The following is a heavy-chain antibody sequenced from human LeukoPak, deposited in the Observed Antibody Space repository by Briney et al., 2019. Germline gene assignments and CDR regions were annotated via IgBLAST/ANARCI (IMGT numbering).Heavy chain of an antibody. D-gene: IGHD3-22*01. Sequence: PSQTLTLTCTVSGGSISSGGYYWSWIRQPPGKGLEWIGYIYHSGSTYYNPSLKGRVTISVDRSKNQFSLKLTSVTAADTAVYYCARDRHYDTSGADYWGQGTLVTVSS. CDR1: GGSISSGGYY. J-gene: IGHJ4*02. V-gene: IGHV4-30-2*01. CDR3: ARDRHYDTSGADY. CDR2: IYHSGST.